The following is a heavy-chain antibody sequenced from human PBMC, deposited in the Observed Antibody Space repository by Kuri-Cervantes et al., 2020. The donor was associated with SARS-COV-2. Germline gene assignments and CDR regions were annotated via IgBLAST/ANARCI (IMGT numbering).Heavy chain of an antibody. CDR3: AREGYCSGGSCFDY. Sequence: SETLSLTCTVSGGSISSYYWSWIRQPPGKGLEWIGYIYYSGSTNYNPSLKIRVTISVDKSKNQFSLKLSSVTAADTAVYYCAREGYCSGGSCFDYWGQGTLVTFSA. CDR1: GGSISSYY. J-gene: IGHJ4*02. D-gene: IGHD2-15*01. CDR2: IYYSGST. V-gene: IGHV4-59*01.